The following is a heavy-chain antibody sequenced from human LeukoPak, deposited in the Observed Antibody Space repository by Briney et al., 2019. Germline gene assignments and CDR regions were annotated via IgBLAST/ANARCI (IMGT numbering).Heavy chain of an antibody. V-gene: IGHV4-34*01. CDR3: ATTGLYDSSGYYGSDY. D-gene: IGHD3-22*01. Sequence: SETLSLTCAVYGASFCTYYWTWIRQPPGKGLEWIGDINRGGSTNYNPSLRSRLTISVDTSKNQFSLKLNSVTAADTAVYYCATTGLYDSSGYYGSDYWGQGTLVTVSS. J-gene: IGHJ4*02. CDR1: GASFCTYY. CDR2: INRGGST.